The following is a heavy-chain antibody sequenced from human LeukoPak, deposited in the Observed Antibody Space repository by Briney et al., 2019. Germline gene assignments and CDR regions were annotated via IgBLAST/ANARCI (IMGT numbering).Heavy chain of an antibody. D-gene: IGHD2-15*01. CDR1: GFTFSRFA. J-gene: IGHJ3*01. CDR2: IRSKANGYTT. V-gene: IGHV3-73*01. Sequence: GGSLRLSCAASGFTFSRFAMHWVRQAPGKGLEWVGRIRSKANGYTTAYGETVKGRFTITRDDSKRSAFVQMSSLKSEDTAVYYCVRLGGGDAFDVWGPGTRVTVSS. CDR3: VRLGGGDAFDV.